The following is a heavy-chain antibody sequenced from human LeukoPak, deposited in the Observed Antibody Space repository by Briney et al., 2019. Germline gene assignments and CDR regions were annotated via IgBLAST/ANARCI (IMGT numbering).Heavy chain of an antibody. Sequence: PSETLSLTCTVSGGSISSYYWSWIRQPPGKGLEWIGYIYYSGSTNYNPSLKSRVTISVDTSKNQFSLKLSSVTAADTAVYYCARGIGKKYCSSTSCSEWGFDYWGQGTLVTVSS. V-gene: IGHV4-59*01. J-gene: IGHJ4*02. CDR1: GGSISSYY. CDR3: ARGIGKKYCSSTSCSEWGFDY. CDR2: IYYSGST. D-gene: IGHD2-2*01.